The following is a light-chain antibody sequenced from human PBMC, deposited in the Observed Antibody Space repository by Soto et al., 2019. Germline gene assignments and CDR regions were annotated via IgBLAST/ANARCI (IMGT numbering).Light chain of an antibody. J-gene: IGLJ1*01. CDR3: NSYTSSSTFV. V-gene: IGLV2-14*03. CDR2: DVS. CDR1: SSDVGGYNY. Sequence: QSALTQPASVSGSPGQSITISCAGTSSDVGGYNYVSWYQHHPGKAPKLTIYDVSNRPSGVSNRFSGSKSGNTASLTISGLQAEDEADYYCNSYTSSSTFVFGTGTKLTVL.